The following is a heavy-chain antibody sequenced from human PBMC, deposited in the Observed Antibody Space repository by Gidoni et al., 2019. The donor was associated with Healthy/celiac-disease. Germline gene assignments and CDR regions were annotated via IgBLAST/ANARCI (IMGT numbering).Heavy chain of an antibody. J-gene: IGHJ6*02. CDR1: GFTFSSYD. V-gene: IGHV3-13*01. CDR2: IGTAGVT. Sequence: EVQLVESGGGLVQPGGSLRLSCAASGFTFSSYDMHWVRQATGKGLEWVSAIGTAGVTYYPGSVKGRFTISRENAKNSLYLQMNSLRAGDTAVYYCARVMRSYGSTHRVKYYYGMDVWGQGTTVTVSS. D-gene: IGHD5-18*01. CDR3: ARVMRSYGSTHRVKYYYGMDV.